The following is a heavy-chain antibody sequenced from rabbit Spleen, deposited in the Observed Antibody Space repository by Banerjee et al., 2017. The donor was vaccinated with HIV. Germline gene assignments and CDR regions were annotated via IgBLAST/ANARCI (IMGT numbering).Heavy chain of an antibody. Sequence: QEQLEESGGDLVKPEGSLTLTCKASGVSLNDKDVMCWVRQAPGKGLEWIACINTSSGNTVYANWAKGRFTISKTSSTTVTLQMTSLTAADTATYFCARDLADVIGWNFKLWGPGTLVTVS. D-gene: IGHD1-1*01. CDR1: GVSLNDKDV. J-gene: IGHJ4*01. CDR3: ARDLADVIGWNFKL. V-gene: IGHV1S45*01. CDR2: INTSSGNT.